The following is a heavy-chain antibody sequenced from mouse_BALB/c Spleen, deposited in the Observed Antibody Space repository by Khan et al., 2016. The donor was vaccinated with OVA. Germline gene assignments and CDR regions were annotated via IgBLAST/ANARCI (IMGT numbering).Heavy chain of an antibody. J-gene: IGHJ4*01. CDR1: GFTFRDFY. CDR2: ISNAGGNT. Sequence: EVELVESGGGLVQPGGSLKLSCATSGFTFRDFYMYWFRQTPEKRLEWVAYISNAGGNTYYPDTVKGRFTISRDNAKNILYLQMSRLKSEDTAMYYCARHGDGKGDAMDHWGQGTSVTVSS. V-gene: IGHV5-12*02. D-gene: IGHD2-1*01. CDR3: ARHGDGKGDAMDH.